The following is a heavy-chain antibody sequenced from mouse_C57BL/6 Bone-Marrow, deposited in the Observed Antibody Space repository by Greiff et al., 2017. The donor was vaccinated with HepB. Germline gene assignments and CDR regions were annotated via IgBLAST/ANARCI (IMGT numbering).Heavy chain of an antibody. V-gene: IGHV1-69*01. D-gene: IGHD6-2*01. CDR3: ASGESAWFAY. CDR1: GYTFTSYW. CDR2: IDPSDSYT. Sequence: QVQLQQPGAELVMPGASVKLSCKASGYTFTSYWMHWVKQRPGQGLEWIGEIDPSDSYTNYNQKFKGKSTLTVDKSSSTTYMQLSSLTSEDSAVYYCASGESAWFAYWGQGTLVTVSA. J-gene: IGHJ3*01.